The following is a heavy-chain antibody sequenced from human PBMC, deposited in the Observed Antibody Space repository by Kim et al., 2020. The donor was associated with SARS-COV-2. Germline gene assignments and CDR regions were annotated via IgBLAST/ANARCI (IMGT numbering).Heavy chain of an antibody. V-gene: IGHV3-30*18. CDR3: AKEMTLARGMDV. J-gene: IGHJ6*02. D-gene: IGHD6-6*01. CDR1: GFTFSSYG. CDR2: ISYDGSNK. Sequence: GGSLRLSCAASGFTFSSYGMHWVRQAPGKGLEWVAVISYDGSNKYYADSVKGRFTISRDNSKNTLYLQMNSLRAEDTAVYYCAKEMTLARGMDVWGQGTTVTVSS.